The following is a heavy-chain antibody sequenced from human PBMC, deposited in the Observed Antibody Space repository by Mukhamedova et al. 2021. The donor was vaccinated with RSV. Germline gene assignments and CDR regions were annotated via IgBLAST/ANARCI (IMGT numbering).Heavy chain of an antibody. J-gene: IGHJ4*02. CDR3: ARGGEHTYGYLDY. V-gene: IGHV1-3*01. D-gene: IGHD5-18*01. CDR2: INAGNGNT. Sequence: GQRLEWMGWINAGNGNTKYSQQFQGRVTITWDTSASTAYLELSSLRSEDTAVYYCARGGEHTYGYLDYWGQGTLVTVSS.